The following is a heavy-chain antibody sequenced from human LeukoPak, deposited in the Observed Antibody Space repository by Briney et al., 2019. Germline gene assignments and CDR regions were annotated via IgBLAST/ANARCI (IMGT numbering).Heavy chain of an antibody. CDR3: ARDGHSSGWYGRSDFDY. CDR1: GYTFTIYY. V-gene: IGHV1-46*04. Sequence: SVKVSCKASGYTFTIYYMHWVRQAPGQGLEWMGIINPSGGSTSYAQRLQGRVTMTRDTSTSTVYMELSSLRSEDTAVYYCARDGHSSGWYGRSDFDYWGQGTLVTVSS. J-gene: IGHJ4*02. D-gene: IGHD6-19*01. CDR2: INPSGGST.